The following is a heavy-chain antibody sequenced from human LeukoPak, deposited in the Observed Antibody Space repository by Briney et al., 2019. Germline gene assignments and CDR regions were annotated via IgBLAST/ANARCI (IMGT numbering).Heavy chain of an antibody. D-gene: IGHD3-10*01. CDR3: ATRYGSGSYYNGPIDY. CDR2: IYHSGST. V-gene: IGHV4-4*02. J-gene: IGHJ4*02. Sequence: SGTLSLTCAVSGGSISSSNWWSWVRQPPGKGLEWIGEIYHSGSTNYNPSLKSRVTISVGKSKNQFSLKLSSVTAADTAVYYCATRYGSGSYYNGPIDYWGQGTLVTVSS. CDR1: GGSISSSNW.